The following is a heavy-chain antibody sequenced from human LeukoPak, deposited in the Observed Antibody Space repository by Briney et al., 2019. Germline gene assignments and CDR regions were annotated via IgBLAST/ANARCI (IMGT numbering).Heavy chain of an antibody. V-gene: IGHV3-23*01. Sequence: PGGSLRLSCAASGFPFGGFAMAWVRQTPGKGLEWVSGILHSGSSSFYADSVKGRFTISRDNSKNTLYLQMNSLRAEDTAVYYCAKEGYSYGLYYFDYWGQGTLVTVSS. CDR1: GFPFGGFA. J-gene: IGHJ4*02. CDR3: AKEGYSYGLYYFDY. CDR2: ILHSGSSS. D-gene: IGHD5-18*01.